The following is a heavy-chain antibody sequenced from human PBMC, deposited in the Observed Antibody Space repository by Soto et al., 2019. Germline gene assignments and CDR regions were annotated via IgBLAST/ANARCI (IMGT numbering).Heavy chain of an antibody. Sequence: ASVKVSCKASGGTFSSYTISWVRQAPGQGLEWMGRIIPILGIANYAQKFQGRVTITADKSTSTAYMELSSLRSEDTAVYYCVRDRAQEDIVVVPAASMSDWFDPWGQGTLVTVSS. J-gene: IGHJ5*02. D-gene: IGHD2-2*01. CDR3: VRDRAQEDIVVVPAASMSDWFDP. V-gene: IGHV1-69*04. CDR2: IIPILGIA. CDR1: GGTFSSYT.